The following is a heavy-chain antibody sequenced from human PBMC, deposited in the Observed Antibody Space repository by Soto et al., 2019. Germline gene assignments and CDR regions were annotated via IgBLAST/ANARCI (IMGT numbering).Heavy chain of an antibody. CDR1: GFTLSSYS. D-gene: IGHD3-16*01. CDR2: ISSSSSYI. Sequence: EVQLVESGGGLVKPGGSLRLSCAASGFTLSSYSMNWVRQAPGKGLEWVSSISSSSSYIYYADSVMGRFTISRDNAKNSLYLQMNSLRAEDTAVYYCARDWGGEGTFDYWGQGTLVTVSS. J-gene: IGHJ4*02. CDR3: ARDWGGEGTFDY. V-gene: IGHV3-21*01.